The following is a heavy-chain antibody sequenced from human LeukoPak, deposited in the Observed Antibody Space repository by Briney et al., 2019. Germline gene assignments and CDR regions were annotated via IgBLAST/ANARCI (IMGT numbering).Heavy chain of an antibody. CDR2: IGTAGDT. D-gene: IGHD3-22*01. V-gene: IGHV3-13*01. Sequence: PGGSLRLSCAASGFTFSSYDMHWVRHATGKGLEWVSAIGTAGDTYYPGSVKGRFTISRENAKNSLYLQMNSLRAGDTAVYYCARGDSSGYSHWYFDLWGRGTLVTVSS. J-gene: IGHJ2*01. CDR3: ARGDSSGYSHWYFDL. CDR1: GFTFSSYD.